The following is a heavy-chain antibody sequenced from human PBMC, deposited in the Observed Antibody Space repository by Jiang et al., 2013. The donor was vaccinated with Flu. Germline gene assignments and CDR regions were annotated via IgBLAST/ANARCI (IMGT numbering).Heavy chain of an antibody. D-gene: IGHD3-22*01. V-gene: IGHV6-1*01. Sequence: SQTLSLTCAISGDGVSSNSAVWNWIRQSPSRGLEWLGRTYYRSNWYKEYAESVKSRITINADTSKNQFSLLLDSVTAEDTAVYYCARGNYDSSGTRFDYWGQGTLVTVSS. CDR1: GDGVSSNSAV. CDR3: ARGNYDSSGTRFDY. CDR2: TYYRSNWYK. J-gene: IGHJ4*02.